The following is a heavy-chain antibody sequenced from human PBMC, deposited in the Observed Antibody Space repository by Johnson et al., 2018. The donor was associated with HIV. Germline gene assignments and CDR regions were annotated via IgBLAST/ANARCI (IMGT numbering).Heavy chain of an antibody. CDR1: GFTFDDYD. Sequence: VQLVESGGGVVRPGGSLRLSCAASGFTFDDYDMTWVRQAPGKGLEWVSGIHWNAGNTGYVDSVKGRFTISRENVKNFVYLQMNSLTAGDTAVYYCARENYRRRDAFDVWGQGTVVIVSS. D-gene: IGHD1-7*01. J-gene: IGHJ3*01. CDR3: ARENYRRRDAFDV. V-gene: IGHV3-20*04. CDR2: IHWNAGNT.